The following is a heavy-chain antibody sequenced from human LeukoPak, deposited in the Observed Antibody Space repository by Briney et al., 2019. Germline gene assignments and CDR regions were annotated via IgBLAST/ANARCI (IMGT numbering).Heavy chain of an antibody. CDR1: GYTFTGYY. D-gene: IGHD6-13*01. J-gene: IGHJ4*02. CDR2: INPNSGGT. Sequence: ASVKVSCKASGYTFTGYYMHWVRQAPGQRLEWMGWINPNSGGTNYAQKFQGRVTMTRDTSISTAYMELSKLRSDDTAVDYCARGISSSWYLDFDYWGQGTLVTVSS. V-gene: IGHV1-2*02. CDR3: ARGISSSWYLDFDY.